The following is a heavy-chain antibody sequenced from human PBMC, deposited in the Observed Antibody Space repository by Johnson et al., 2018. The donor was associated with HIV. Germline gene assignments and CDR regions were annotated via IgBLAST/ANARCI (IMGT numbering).Heavy chain of an antibody. V-gene: IGHV3-11*06. Sequence: DSVKGRFTISRDNAKNSVYLQMNSLRAEDTAVYYCAKDRAARHDAFDIWGQGTMVTVSS. CDR3: AKDRAARHDAFDI. D-gene: IGHD6-6*01. J-gene: IGHJ3*02.